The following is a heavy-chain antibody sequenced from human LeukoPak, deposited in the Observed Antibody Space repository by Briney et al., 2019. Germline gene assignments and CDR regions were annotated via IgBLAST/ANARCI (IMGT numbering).Heavy chain of an antibody. CDR2: ITASGTAM. D-gene: IGHD1-26*01. J-gene: IGHJ4*02. V-gene: IGHV3-48*02. CDR1: GFTFSSYS. Sequence: GRSLRLSCAASGFTFSSYSMNWVRQAPGKGLEWVSHITASGTAMFYADSVKGRFAISRDNAKNSLYLQMNSLRDEDTAVYYCASSGSYRFDYWGQGTLVTVSS. CDR3: ASSGSYRFDY.